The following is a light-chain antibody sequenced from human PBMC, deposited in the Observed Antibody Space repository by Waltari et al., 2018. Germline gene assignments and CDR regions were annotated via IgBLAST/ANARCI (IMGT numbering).Light chain of an antibody. CDR3: MQALQLPVT. CDR2: LGS. V-gene: IGKV2-28*01. Sequence: DIVMTQSPLSLPVTPGETASISCRSSQSLLQSNGYNYLDWYLQKPGQSPQLLIYLGSNRASGVPDRFSGSGSGTDCTLKISRVEAEDVGVYYCMQALQLPVTFGGGTKVEIK. CDR1: QSLLQSNGYNY. J-gene: IGKJ4*01.